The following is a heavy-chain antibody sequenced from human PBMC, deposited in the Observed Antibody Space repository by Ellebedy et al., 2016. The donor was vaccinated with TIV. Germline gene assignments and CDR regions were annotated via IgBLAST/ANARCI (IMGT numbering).Heavy chain of an antibody. Sequence: SETLSLTCTVSGGSISTFYWSWVRQPPGKGLEWIGYIHYSGRTYYNPSLKSRVTTSVDTSKDQFSLSLSSVTAADTAVYYCARVLRGGRSGDYFDYWGQGTLVTVSS. CDR1: GGSISTFY. D-gene: IGHD1-1*01. CDR3: ARVLRGGRSGDYFDY. J-gene: IGHJ4*02. V-gene: IGHV4-59*01. CDR2: IHYSGRT.